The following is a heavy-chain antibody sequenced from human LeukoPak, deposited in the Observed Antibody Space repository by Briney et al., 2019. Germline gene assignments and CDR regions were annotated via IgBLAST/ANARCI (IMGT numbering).Heavy chain of an antibody. J-gene: IGHJ6*03. Sequence: SVKVSCKASGGTFSSYAISWVRQAPGQGLEWMGGIIPIFGTANYAQKFQGRVTITTGESTSTAYMELSSLRSEDTAVYYCARATMVRGWSYYYMDVWGKGTTVTVSS. D-gene: IGHD3-10*01. CDR1: GGTFSSYA. CDR2: IIPIFGTA. V-gene: IGHV1-69*05. CDR3: ARATMVRGWSYYYMDV.